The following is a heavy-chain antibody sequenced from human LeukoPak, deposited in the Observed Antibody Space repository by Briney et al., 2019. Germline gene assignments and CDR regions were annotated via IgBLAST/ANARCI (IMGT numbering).Heavy chain of an antibody. D-gene: IGHD3-22*01. CDR1: GFTFSSYA. Sequence: GGSLRLSCAASGFTFSSYAMHWVRQAPGKGLEWVAVIPYDGSNKYYADSVKGRFTISRDNSKNTLYLQMNSLRAEDTAVYYCAAAYYYDSSGFDYWGREPWSPSPQ. V-gene: IGHV3-30-3*01. CDR2: IPYDGSNK. J-gene: IGHJ4*02. CDR3: AAAYYYDSSGFDY.